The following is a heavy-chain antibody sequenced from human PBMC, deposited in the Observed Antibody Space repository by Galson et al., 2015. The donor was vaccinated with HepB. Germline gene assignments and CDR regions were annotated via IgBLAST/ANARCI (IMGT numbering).Heavy chain of an antibody. J-gene: IGHJ4*02. CDR2: VDSDGEST. D-gene: IGHD3-16*01. Sequence: SLRLSCAASGVTFKYYWIHWVRRPPEKGLEWVSCVDSDGESTSYADSVRGRFTISRDSAKNTVYLQMNSLGAEDTAVYYCARPYYDGGWGQGTLVTVSS. CDR1: GVTFKYYW. V-gene: IGHV3-74*01. CDR3: ARPYYDGG.